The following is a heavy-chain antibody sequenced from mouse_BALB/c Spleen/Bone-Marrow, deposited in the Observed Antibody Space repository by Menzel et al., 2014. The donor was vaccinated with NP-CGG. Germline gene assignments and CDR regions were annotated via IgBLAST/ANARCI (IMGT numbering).Heavy chain of an antibody. Sequence: QVQLQQPGPELVKPGASVKMSCKASGYTFTDYVISWVKQRTGQGLEWIGETYPGSGSTYYNEKFKGKATLTADKSSNTANMQLSSLTSEDSAVYFCANGVDYWGQGTTLTVSS. CDR3: ANGVDY. CDR1: GYTFTDYV. V-gene: IGHV1-77*01. CDR2: TYPGSGST. J-gene: IGHJ2*01.